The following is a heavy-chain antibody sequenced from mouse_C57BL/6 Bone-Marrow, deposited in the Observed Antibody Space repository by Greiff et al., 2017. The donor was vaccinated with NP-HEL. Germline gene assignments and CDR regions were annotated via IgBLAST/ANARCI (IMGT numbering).Heavy chain of an antibody. Sequence: QVQLQQSGAELVRPGASVTLSCKASGYTFTDYEMHWVKQTPVHGLEWIGAIDPETGGTAYNQKFKGKAILTADKSSSTAYMELRSLTSEDSAVYYCTRWIPITTVVATRYFDVWGTGTTVTVSS. CDR2: IDPETGGT. CDR1: GYTFTDYE. J-gene: IGHJ1*03. CDR3: TRWIPITTVVATRYFDV. D-gene: IGHD1-1*01. V-gene: IGHV1-15*01.